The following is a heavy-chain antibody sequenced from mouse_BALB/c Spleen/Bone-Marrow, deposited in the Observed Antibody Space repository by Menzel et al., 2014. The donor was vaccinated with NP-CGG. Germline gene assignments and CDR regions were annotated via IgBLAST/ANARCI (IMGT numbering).Heavy chain of an antibody. J-gene: IGHJ2*01. D-gene: IGHD1-1*01. V-gene: IGHV1-7*01. CDR1: GYTFTSYW. CDR3: ANYGSPSYYFDY. CDR2: INPSTGYT. Sequence: VQLQQSGAELAKPGASVKMSCKASGYTFTSYWMHWVKQRPGQGLEWIGYINPSTGYTEYNQKFKDKATLIADKSSSTAYMQLSSLTSEDSAVYYCANYGSPSYYFDYWGQGTTLTVSS.